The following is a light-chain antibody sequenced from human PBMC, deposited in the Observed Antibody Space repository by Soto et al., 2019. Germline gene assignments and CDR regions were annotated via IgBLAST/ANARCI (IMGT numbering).Light chain of an antibody. J-gene: IGLJ3*02. CDR1: GSDVGDSSH. Sequence: QSVLTQPRSVSGSPGQSVTISCTATGSDVGDSSHVSWYQLHPGKAPKLMIYEVNNRPSGVPDRFSGSKSGSTASLTISGLQAEDEAVYYCYSYAGRNIWVFGGGTQLTVL. CDR2: EVN. CDR3: YSYAGRNIWV. V-gene: IGLV2-11*01.